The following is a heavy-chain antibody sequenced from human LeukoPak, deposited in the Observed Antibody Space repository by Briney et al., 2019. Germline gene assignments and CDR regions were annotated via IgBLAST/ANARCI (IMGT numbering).Heavy chain of an antibody. CDR2: ISGSGGGT. V-gene: IGHV3-23*01. CDR1: GFTFSNYA. D-gene: IGHD3-22*01. J-gene: IGHJ4*02. Sequence: GGSLRLSCTASGFTFSNYAMDWVRQAPGKGLEWVSGISGSGGGTYYADSVKGRFTISRDNSRNTLYLQMNSLRAEDTAVYYCAKRTFYSDSSPYRAFDYWGQGTLVTVSS. CDR3: AKRTFYSDSSPYRAFDY.